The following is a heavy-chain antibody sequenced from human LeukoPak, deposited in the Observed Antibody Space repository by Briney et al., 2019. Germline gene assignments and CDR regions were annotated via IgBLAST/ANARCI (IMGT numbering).Heavy chain of an antibody. CDR2: IFPIDSET. Sequence: GESLKLSCKASGYSFSSDWIAWVGQMPGKDLEWMGIIFPIDSETTYSPSFQGQVTISADKSISTAYLQWSSLKASDTAMYYCTRGCSGGSCSRDAMDVWGQGTMVTVSS. CDR3: TRGCSGGSCSRDAMDV. V-gene: IGHV5-51*01. CDR1: GYSFSSDW. J-gene: IGHJ6*02. D-gene: IGHD2-15*01.